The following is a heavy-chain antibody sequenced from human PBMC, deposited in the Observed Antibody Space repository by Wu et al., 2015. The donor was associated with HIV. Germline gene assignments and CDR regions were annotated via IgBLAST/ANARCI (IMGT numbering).Heavy chain of an antibody. J-gene: IGHJ4*02. CDR2: INPSGGST. V-gene: IGHV1-46*01. CDR1: GYTFTSYY. Sequence: QVQLAQSGAEVKKPGASVKVSCKASGYTFTSYYMHWVRQAPGQGLEWMGVINPSGGSTSYAQKFQGRVTMTRDTSTNTVYMELSSLRSEDTAVYYCARWFPGIAAAFDYWGQGTLVTVSS. CDR3: ARWFPGIAAAFDY. D-gene: IGHD6-13*01.